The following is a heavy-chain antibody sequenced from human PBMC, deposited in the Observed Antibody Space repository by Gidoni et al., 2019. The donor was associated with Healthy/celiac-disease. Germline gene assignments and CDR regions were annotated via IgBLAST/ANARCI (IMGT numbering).Heavy chain of an antibody. CDR1: GFTFSSYG. Sequence: QVQLVESGGGVVQPGGSLGLPCSAPGFTFSSYGMHWVRQAPGKGLEWVAVISYDGSNKYYADSVKGRFTISRDNSKNTLYLQMNSLRAEDTAVYYCAKDMSSGWPRQYYFDYWGQGTLVTVSS. J-gene: IGHJ4*02. CDR3: AKDMSSGWPRQYYFDY. V-gene: IGHV3-30*18. CDR2: ISYDGSNK. D-gene: IGHD6-19*01.